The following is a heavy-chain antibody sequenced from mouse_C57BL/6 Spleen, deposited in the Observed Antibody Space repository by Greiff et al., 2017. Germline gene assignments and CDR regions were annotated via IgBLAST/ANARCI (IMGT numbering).Heavy chain of an antibody. Sequence: QVQLQQSGPELVKPGASVKISCKASGYAFSSSWMNWVKQRPGKGLEWIGRIYPGGGDTNYNGKFKSKATLTVDKSSSTAYMQLSSLTSEDSAVYYCARGDGYWFAYWGQGTLVTVSA. D-gene: IGHD2-3*01. CDR3: ARGDGYWFAY. CDR2: IYPGGGDT. J-gene: IGHJ3*01. CDR1: GYAFSSSW. V-gene: IGHV1-82*01.